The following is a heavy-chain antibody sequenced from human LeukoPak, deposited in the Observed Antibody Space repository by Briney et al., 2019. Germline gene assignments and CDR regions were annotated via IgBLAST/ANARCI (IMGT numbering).Heavy chain of an antibody. V-gene: IGHV3-23*01. CDR2: ISGSGGST. Sequence: GGSLRLSCAASGFTFSSYAMSWVRQAPGKGLEWVSAISGSGGSTYYADSVKGRFTISRDNSKNTLYLQMNRLRAEDTAVYYCAREVRSRLRLIAGPADVWGQGTLVTVSS. J-gene: IGHJ4*02. CDR3: AREVRSRLRLIAGPADV. D-gene: IGHD5-12*01. CDR1: GFTFSSYA.